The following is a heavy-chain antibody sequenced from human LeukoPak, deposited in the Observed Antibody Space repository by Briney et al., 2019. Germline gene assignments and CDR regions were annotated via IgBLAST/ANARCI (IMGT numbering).Heavy chain of an antibody. J-gene: IGHJ6*03. CDR1: GGSISSYY. CDR3: ARRKGVRYYYYYYYMDV. Sequence: PSETLSLTCTVSGGSISSYYWSWIRQPPGKGLEWIGYIYYSGSTNYNPSLKSRVTISVDTSKNQFPLKLSSVTAADTAVYYCARRKGVRYYYYYYYMDVWGKGTTVTVSS. V-gene: IGHV4-59*12. D-gene: IGHD3-16*01. CDR2: IYYSGST.